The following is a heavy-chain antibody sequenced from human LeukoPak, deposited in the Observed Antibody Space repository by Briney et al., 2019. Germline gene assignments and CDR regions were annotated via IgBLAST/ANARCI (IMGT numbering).Heavy chain of an antibody. D-gene: IGHD4-4*01. Sequence: GGSLRLSCAASGFTFDDYGMSWVRQAPGKGLEWVSGINWNGGSTGYADSVKGRFTISRDNAKNSLYLQMNSLRAEDTALYHCARSTFYYYYYGMDVWGQGTTVTVSS. CDR1: GFTFDDYG. CDR2: INWNGGST. CDR3: ARSTFYYYYYGMDV. V-gene: IGHV3-20*01. J-gene: IGHJ6*02.